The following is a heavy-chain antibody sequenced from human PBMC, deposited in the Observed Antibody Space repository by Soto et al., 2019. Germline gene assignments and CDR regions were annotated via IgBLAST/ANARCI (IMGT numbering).Heavy chain of an antibody. Sequence: ASVKVSCKASGYTFTSYGISWVRQAPGQGLEWMGRISAYNGNTNYAQKLQGRVTMTTDTSTSTAYMELRSLRSDDTAVYYCARSRRPSQWLDYFDYWGQGTLVTVSS. V-gene: IGHV1-18*01. J-gene: IGHJ4*02. CDR2: ISAYNGNT. CDR1: GYTFTSYG. D-gene: IGHD6-19*01. CDR3: ARSRRPSQWLDYFDY.